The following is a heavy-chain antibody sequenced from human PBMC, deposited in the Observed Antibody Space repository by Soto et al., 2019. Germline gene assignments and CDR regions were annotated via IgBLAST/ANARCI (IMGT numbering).Heavy chain of an antibody. D-gene: IGHD2-15*01. Sequence: SVKVSCKASGGIFSSYAISWVRQAPGQGLEWMGGIIPIFGTANYAQKFQGRVTITADESTSTAYMELSSLRSEDTAVYYCARDINDIVVVVAATDYYGMDVWGQGTTVTVSS. CDR3: ARDINDIVVVVAATDYYGMDV. CDR2: IIPIFGTA. V-gene: IGHV1-69*13. CDR1: GGIFSSYA. J-gene: IGHJ6*02.